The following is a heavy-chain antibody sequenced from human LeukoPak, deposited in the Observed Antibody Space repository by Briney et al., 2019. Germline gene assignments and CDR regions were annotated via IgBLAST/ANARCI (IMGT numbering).Heavy chain of an antibody. CDR2: ISAYNGNT. CDR3: ARVCGCSSTSCYEAFFDY. CDR1: GYSFTTYG. J-gene: IGHJ4*02. V-gene: IGHV1-18*01. Sequence: ASVKVSCKASGYSFTTYGISWVSQAPGQGLEWMGWISAYNGNTNYAQKFQGRVTMTTDTSTSTAYMELRSLRFDDTAVYYCARVCGCSSTSCYEAFFDYWGQGTLVTVSS. D-gene: IGHD2-2*01.